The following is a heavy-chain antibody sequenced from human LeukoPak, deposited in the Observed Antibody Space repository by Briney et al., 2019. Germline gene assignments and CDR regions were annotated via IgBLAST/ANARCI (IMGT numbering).Heavy chain of an antibody. CDR1: GFTFTKYW. CDR2: MYLGDSET. D-gene: IGHD6-19*01. V-gene: IGHV5-51*01. CDR3: VRHEGSISGWPFDY. J-gene: IGHJ4*02. Sequence: GESLKISCKGSGFTFTKYWIGWVRPMPGKGLEWMGIMYLGDSETRYSPSFQGQVTISADKSISTVFLQWSRLKASDTAMYYCVRHEGSISGWPFDYWGQGTLVTVSS.